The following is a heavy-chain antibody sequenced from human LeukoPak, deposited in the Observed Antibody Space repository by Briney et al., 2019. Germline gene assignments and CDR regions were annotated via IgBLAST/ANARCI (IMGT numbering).Heavy chain of an antibody. D-gene: IGHD3-10*01. J-gene: IGHJ6*02. V-gene: IGHV4-39*01. Sequence: SETLSLTCTVSGGSISSSSYYWGWIRQPPGTGLEWIGSIYYSGSTYYNPSLKSRVTISVDTSKNQFSLKLSSVTAADTAVYYCARQDYGSGKYYYYYDMDVWGQGTTVTVSS. CDR2: IYYSGST. CDR3: ARQDYGSGKYYYYYDMDV. CDR1: GGSISSSSYY.